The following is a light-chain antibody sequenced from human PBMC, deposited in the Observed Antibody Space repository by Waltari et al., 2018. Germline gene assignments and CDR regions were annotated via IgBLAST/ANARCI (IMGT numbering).Light chain of an antibody. CDR1: SSNIGTNY. J-gene: IGLJ3*02. CDR2: RNY. CDR3: ATWDDILSAWV. Sequence: QSVLAQPPSASGTPGQRVTFSCSGSSSNIGTNYVYWYQRLPGSAPKLLVYRNYRRPSGVHDRFSGSKSGTSASLAGSGLRSEDEADYYCATWDDILSAWVFGGGTQLTVL. V-gene: IGLV1-47*01.